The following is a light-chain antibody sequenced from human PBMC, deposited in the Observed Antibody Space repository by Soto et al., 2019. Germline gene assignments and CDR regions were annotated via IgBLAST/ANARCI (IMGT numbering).Light chain of an antibody. CDR2: GVS. J-gene: IGKJ5*01. Sequence: PGQRATLSCRASQRLSASDIAWYQQKPGQAPKFLLYGVSSRATGIPDRFSGSGSGTDFTLTISRLEPEDFAVYHCQQYGSSPLITFGQGTRLEI. CDR1: QRLSASD. V-gene: IGKV3-20*01. CDR3: QQYGSSPLIT.